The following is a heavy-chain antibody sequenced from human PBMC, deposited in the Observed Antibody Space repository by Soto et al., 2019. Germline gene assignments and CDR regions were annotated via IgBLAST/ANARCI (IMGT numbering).Heavy chain of an antibody. J-gene: IGHJ3*02. CDR2: IIPIFGTA. CDR1: GGTFSSYA. V-gene: IGHV1-69*12. D-gene: IGHD3-22*01. CDR3: ARGVGDYYDSSVYYRDALDI. Sequence: QVQLVQSGAEVKKPGSSVKVSCKASGGTFSSYAITWVRQAPGQGLEWMGGIIPIFGTANYAQKFQGGVTISADESTSTAYMELSSLRSDDTAVYYCARGVGDYYDSSVYYRDALDIWGQGTMVTVSS.